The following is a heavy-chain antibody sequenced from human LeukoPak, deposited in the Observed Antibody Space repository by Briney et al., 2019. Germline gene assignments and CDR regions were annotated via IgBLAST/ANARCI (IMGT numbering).Heavy chain of an antibody. CDR2: INPNSGGT. Sequence: ASVKVSCKASGYTFTGYYMHWVRQAPGQGLEWMGWINPNSGGTNYAQKFQGRGTLTRDTSISTAYMELSRRRYDATAVYYCANLPGPSMVLLVWGQGTLVTVSS. D-gene: IGHD3-10*01. J-gene: IGHJ4*02. CDR1: GYTFTGYY. CDR3: ANLPGPSMVLLV. V-gene: IGHV1-2*02.